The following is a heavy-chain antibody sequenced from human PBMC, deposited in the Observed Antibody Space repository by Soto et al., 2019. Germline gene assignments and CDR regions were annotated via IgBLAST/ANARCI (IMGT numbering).Heavy chain of an antibody. Sequence: QVQLVQSGAEVKKPGASVKVSCMASGYTFTGYFMHWVRQAPGQGLEWMGWINPNSGGTSYAQKFQGRVTMTRDTSISTAYMELTRLRSDDTAVYYGARDYGDYDNWFDPWGQGTLVTVSS. D-gene: IGHD4-17*01. CDR1: GYTFTGYF. CDR2: INPNSGGT. J-gene: IGHJ5*02. CDR3: ARDYGDYDNWFDP. V-gene: IGHV1-2*02.